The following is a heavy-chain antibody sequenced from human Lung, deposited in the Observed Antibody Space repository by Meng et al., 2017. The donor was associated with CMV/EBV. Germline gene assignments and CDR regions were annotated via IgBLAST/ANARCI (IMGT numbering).Heavy chain of an antibody. CDR2: VYHMGNT. Sequence: SETLSLTCTVSGASMSSDYWSWIRQSPGKGLEWVASVYHMGNTNYNPSLKSRATISLDTSKSQFSLKLISVTGADTAIYSCAKGGGSWFGPWGQGGLVTVSS. J-gene: IGHJ5*02. CDR3: AKGGGSWFGP. D-gene: IGHD3-16*01. CDR1: GASMSSDY. V-gene: IGHV4-59*12.